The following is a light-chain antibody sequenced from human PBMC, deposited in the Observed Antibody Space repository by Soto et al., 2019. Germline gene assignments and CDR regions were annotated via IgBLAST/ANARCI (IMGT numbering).Light chain of an antibody. Sequence: QSVLKQPPSVSGAPGQRVTISCTGSRSNIGAGYDVHRYQHLPGTAPKLLIYDNTNRPSGVPDRFSGSKSGTSASLAITGLQAEDEAHYYCQSYDSSMSGSDWVFGGGTKLTVL. V-gene: IGLV1-40*01. CDR3: QSYDSSMSGSDWV. CDR1: RSNIGAGYD. J-gene: IGLJ3*02. CDR2: DNT.